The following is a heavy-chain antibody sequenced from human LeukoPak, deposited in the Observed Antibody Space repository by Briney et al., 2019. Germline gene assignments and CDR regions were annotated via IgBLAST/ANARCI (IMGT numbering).Heavy chain of an antibody. CDR3: ARVTGSAVTSIDY. V-gene: IGHV4-34*01. Sequence: SETLSLTCAVYGGSFSDYHWSWIRQPPGKGLEWIGEINHSGSTNYNPSLKSRVTISVDTSKNQFSLKLSSVTAADTAVYYCARVTGSAVTSIDYWGQGTLVTVSS. CDR1: GGSFSDYH. J-gene: IGHJ4*02. CDR2: INHSGST. D-gene: IGHD4-17*01.